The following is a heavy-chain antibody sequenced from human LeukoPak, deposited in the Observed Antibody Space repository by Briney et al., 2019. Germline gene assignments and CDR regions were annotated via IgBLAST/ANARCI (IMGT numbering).Heavy chain of an antibody. J-gene: IGHJ4*02. V-gene: IGHV3-23*01. D-gene: IGHD6-13*01. CDR1: GFTFSSYA. CDR3: AKWRSTSSSWSSGEYYFDY. CDR2: ISGSGGST. Sequence: QPGGSLRLSCAASGFTFSSYAMSWVRQAPGKGLEWVSAISGSGGSTYYADSVKGRFTISRDNSKNTLYLQMNSLRAEDTAVYYCAKWRSTSSSWSSGEYYFDYWGQGTLVTVSS.